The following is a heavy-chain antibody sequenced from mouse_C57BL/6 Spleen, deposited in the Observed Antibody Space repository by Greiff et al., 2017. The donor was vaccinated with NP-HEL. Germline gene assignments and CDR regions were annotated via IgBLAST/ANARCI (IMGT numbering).Heavy chain of an antibody. J-gene: IGHJ2*01. V-gene: IGHV1-59*01. CDR3: ARADGTYDY. CDR1: GYTFTSYW. Sequence: QVQLQQPGAELVRPGTSVKLSCKASGYTFTSYWMHWVKQRPGQGLEWIGVIDPSDSYTNYTQKFKGKATLTVDTSSSTAYMQLSSLTSEDSAVYYCARADGTYDYWGQGTTLTVSS. D-gene: IGHD2-1*01. CDR2: IDPSDSYT.